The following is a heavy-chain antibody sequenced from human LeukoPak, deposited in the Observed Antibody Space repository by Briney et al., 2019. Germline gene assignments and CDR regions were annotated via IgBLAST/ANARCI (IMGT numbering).Heavy chain of an antibody. D-gene: IGHD6-19*01. J-gene: IGHJ3*02. V-gene: IGHV4-4*07. CDR2: IYTSGST. CDR1: GGSISSYY. Sequence: SSETLSLTCTVSGGSISSYYWSWIRQPAGKGLEWIGRIYTSGSTNYNPSLKSRVTMSVDTSKNQFSLKLSSVTAADTAVYYCASSFAVAETDAFDIWGQGTMVTVSS. CDR3: ASSFAVAETDAFDI.